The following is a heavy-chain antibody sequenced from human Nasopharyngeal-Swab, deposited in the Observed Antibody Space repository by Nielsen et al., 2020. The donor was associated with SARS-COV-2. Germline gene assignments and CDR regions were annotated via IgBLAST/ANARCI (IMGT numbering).Heavy chain of an antibody. CDR2: IYWDDDR. Sequence: RQAPGKALEWLALIYWDDDRRYSPSLESRLTITKDTSKNRVVLTMTNMDPVDTATYYCAHSADYDILTGPWGQGTLVTVSS. CDR3: AHSADYDILTGP. J-gene: IGHJ5*02. V-gene: IGHV2-5*02. D-gene: IGHD3-9*01.